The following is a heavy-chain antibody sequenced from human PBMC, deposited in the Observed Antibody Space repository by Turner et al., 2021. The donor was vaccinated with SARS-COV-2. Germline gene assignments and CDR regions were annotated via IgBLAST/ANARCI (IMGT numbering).Heavy chain of an antibody. Sequence: QAQLVQSGTQVRKPGSSVQVPCKASGGTFSSYATSWVRQAPGQGVEGMGRIIAILGIANYAQKFQGRVTIIADKSKNTAYMELSSLRSEDTAVYYCASLYQGIAAAVISWFDPWGQGTLVTVSS. V-gene: IGHV1-69*04. CDR2: IIAILGIA. CDR3: ASLYQGIAAAVISWFDP. CDR1: GGTFSSYA. D-gene: IGHD6-13*01. J-gene: IGHJ5*02.